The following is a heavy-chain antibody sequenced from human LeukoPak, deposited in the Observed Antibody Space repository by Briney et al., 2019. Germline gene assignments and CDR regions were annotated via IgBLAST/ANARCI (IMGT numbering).Heavy chain of an antibody. J-gene: IGHJ4*02. CDR2: ISRSSSYI. Sequence: GGSLRLSCAASGFTLSSYAMSWVRQAPGKGLEWVPSISRSSSYIYYADSMKGRFTISRDNANNSLFLQMNSLRAEDTAVYYCARGGVSVGGNFDYWGQGTLVTVSS. D-gene: IGHD4-23*01. CDR1: GFTLSSYA. V-gene: IGHV3-21*01. CDR3: ARGGVSVGGNFDY.